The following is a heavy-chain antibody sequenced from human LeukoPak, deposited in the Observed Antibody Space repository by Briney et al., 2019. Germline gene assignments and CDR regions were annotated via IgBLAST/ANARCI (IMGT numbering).Heavy chain of an antibody. CDR1: GYTFTEYY. V-gene: IGHV1-2*02. CDR2: VTPSTGDT. CDR3: ARDIAPSGSWWFDS. D-gene: IGHD6-13*01. Sequence: GASVKVSCKASGYTFTEYYIHWLRQAPGQGLEWMGWVTPSTGDTFYAQNLRGRVTMTRDTSISTAYMQLGGLKSDDTAVYYCARDIAPSGSWWFDSWGQGILVSVSS. J-gene: IGHJ5*01.